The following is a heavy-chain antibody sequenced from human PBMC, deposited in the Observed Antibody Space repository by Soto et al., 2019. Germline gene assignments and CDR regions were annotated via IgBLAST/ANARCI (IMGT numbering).Heavy chain of an antibody. CDR2: LGAADDP. J-gene: IGHJ6*02. Sequence: PGGSLRLSCAASGFSFSDYDFRRVRQVPGEGLEWVSALGAADDPYYLASVKGRFSVSRDNAQKSLYLQMNNLRVGDTAVYYCARAYLGKLPRRADYYYAMDVWGRGTTVTVSS. D-gene: IGHD3-10*01. CDR1: GFSFSDYD. CDR3: ARAYLGKLPRRADYYYAMDV. V-gene: IGHV3-13*05.